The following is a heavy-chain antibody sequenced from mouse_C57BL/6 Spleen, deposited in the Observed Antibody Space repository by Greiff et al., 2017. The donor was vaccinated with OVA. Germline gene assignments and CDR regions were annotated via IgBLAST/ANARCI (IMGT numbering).Heavy chain of an antibody. CDR1: GFTFTDYY. Sequence: EVKLQESGGGLVQPGGSLSLSCAASGFTFTDYYMSWVRQPPGKALEWLGFIRNKANGYTTEYSASVKGRFTISRDNSQSILYLQMNALRAEDSATYYCARAYYSNFGAMDYWGQGTSVTVSS. V-gene: IGHV7-3*01. CDR2: IRNKANGYTT. CDR3: ARAYYSNFGAMDY. J-gene: IGHJ4*01. D-gene: IGHD2-5*01.